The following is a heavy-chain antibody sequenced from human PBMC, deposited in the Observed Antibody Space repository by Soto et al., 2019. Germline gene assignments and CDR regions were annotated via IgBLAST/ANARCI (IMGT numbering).Heavy chain of an antibody. Sequence: QVQLVQSGAEVKKPGSSVKVSCKAPGGTFSSYAISWVRQAPGQGLEWMGGIIPIFGTANYAQKFQGRVTITAAKSTSRAYMELRSLRSEDTAVYYCARVPMVRGAQEYYYYYGMDVWGQGTTVTVSS. CDR1: GGTFSSYA. CDR2: IIPIFGTA. D-gene: IGHD3-10*01. J-gene: IGHJ6*02. V-gene: IGHV1-69*14. CDR3: ARVPMVRGAQEYYYYYGMDV.